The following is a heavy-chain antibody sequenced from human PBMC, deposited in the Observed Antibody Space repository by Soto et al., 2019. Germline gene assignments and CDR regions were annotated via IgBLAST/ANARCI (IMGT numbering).Heavy chain of an antibody. CDR3: ARAGPWELSWFDP. Sequence: SETLSLTCTVSGYSISSGYYWGWIRQPPGKGLEWIGSIYHSGSTYYNPSLKSRVTISVDTSKNQFSLKLSSVTAADTAVYYCARAGPWELSWFDPWGQGTLVTVSS. V-gene: IGHV4-38-2*02. J-gene: IGHJ5*02. CDR1: GYSISSGYY. CDR2: IYHSGST. D-gene: IGHD1-26*01.